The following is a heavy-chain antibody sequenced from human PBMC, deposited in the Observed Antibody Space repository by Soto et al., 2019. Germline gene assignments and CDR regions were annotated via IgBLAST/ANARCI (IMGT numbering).Heavy chain of an antibody. D-gene: IGHD4-17*01. CDR3: ATPWGGYGDYLYYFDY. J-gene: IGHJ4*02. Sequence: QLQLQESGPGLVKPSETLSLTCTVSGGSISSSSYYWGWIRQPPGKGLEWIGSIYYSGSTYYNPSLQSRFTISVDTSKNQFSLKLSSVTAADTAVYYCATPWGGYGDYLYYFDYWGQGTLVTVSS. CDR2: IYYSGST. CDR1: GGSISSSSYY. V-gene: IGHV4-39*01.